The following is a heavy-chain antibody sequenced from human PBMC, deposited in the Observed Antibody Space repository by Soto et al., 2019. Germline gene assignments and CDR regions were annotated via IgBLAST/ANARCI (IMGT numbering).Heavy chain of an antibody. CDR3: ARDFPYYDSSGYYYY. D-gene: IGHD3-22*01. J-gene: IGHJ4*02. V-gene: IGHV3-30-3*01. Sequence: VAVISYDGSNKYYADSVKGRFTISRDNSKNTLYLQMNSLRAEDTAVYYCARDFPYYDSSGYYYYWGQGTLVTVSS. CDR2: ISYDGSNK.